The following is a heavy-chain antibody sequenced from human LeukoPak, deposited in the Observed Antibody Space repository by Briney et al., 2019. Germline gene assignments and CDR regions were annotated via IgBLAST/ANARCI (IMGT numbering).Heavy chain of an antibody. CDR2: ISSSSSYI. CDR3: ARELGAFDI. CDR1: GFTFSSYT. J-gene: IGHJ3*02. Sequence: PGGSLKLSCAASGFTFSSYTMNWVRQAPGRGLEWVPSISSSSSYIYYADSLKGRFTISRDNAKNSLYLQMNSLRAEDTAVYYCARELGAFDIWGQGTMVTVSS. V-gene: IGHV3-21*01. D-gene: IGHD7-27*01.